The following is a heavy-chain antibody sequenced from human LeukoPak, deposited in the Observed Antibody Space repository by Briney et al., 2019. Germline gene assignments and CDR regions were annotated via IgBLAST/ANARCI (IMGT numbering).Heavy chain of an antibody. J-gene: IGHJ4*02. Sequence: GGSLRVSCAASGFTFSSDSMNWVRQAPGKGVECVSYISSGSSTIYYADSVKGRFTISRDNAKNSLYLQMKSLRAEDTAVYYCARGISSSGWAFDYWGQGTLVTVSS. CDR2: ISSGSSTI. CDR3: ARGISSSGWAFDY. CDR1: GFTFSSDS. D-gene: IGHD6-19*01. V-gene: IGHV3-48*04.